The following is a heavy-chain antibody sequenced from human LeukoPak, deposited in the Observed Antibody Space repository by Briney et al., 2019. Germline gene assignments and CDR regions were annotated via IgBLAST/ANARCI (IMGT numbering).Heavy chain of an antibody. CDR1: GFTFSSYA. CDR3: ARVSGWPPKLYYFDY. J-gene: IGHJ4*02. CDR2: ISGTGGTT. D-gene: IGHD5-18*01. Sequence: GGSLRLSCAASGFSAASGFTFSSYAMSWVRQAPGKGLEWVSAISGTGGTTYYADSVKGRFTISRDNAKNSLYLQMNSLRAEDTAVYYCARVSGWPPKLYYFDYWGQGTLVTVSS. V-gene: IGHV3-23*01.